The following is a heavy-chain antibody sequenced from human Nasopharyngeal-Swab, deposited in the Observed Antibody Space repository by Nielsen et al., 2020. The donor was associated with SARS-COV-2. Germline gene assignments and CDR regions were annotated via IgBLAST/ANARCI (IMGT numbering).Heavy chain of an antibody. CDR3: ARRTRYGITGTRGGFPV. J-gene: IGHJ6*04. Sequence: RQAPGKGLEWIGEINHSGSTNYNPSLKSRVTISADTSKNQFSLKLSSVTAADTAVYYCARRTRYGITGTRGGFPVWGKGTTVTVSS. CDR2: INHSGST. D-gene: IGHD1-7*01. V-gene: IGHV4-34*01.